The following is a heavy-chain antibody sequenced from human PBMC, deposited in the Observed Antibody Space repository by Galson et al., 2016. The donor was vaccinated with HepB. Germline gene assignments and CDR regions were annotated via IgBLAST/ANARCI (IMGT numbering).Heavy chain of an antibody. CDR3: AREFESQVGWFDP. V-gene: IGHV3-7*01. CDR2: IKQDGSRK. CDR1: GFSFNKYW. D-gene: IGHD1-26*01. J-gene: IGHJ5*02. Sequence: SLRLSCAASGFSFNKYWMSWVRQAPGKGLEWVANIKQDGSRKYYVDSVKGRFTISRDNVKSSLYLEMSSLRAEDSAVYYCAREFESQVGWFDPWGQGTMVTVSS.